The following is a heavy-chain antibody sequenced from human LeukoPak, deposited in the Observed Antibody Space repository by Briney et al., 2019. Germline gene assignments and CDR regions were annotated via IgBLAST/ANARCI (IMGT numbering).Heavy chain of an antibody. CDR1: GFTFSSYE. D-gene: IGHD3-10*01. CDR3: ARTEKYFGSGSYDC. J-gene: IGHJ4*02. Sequence: GGSLRLSCAASGFTFSSYEMNWVRQAPGKGLEWVSYISSSGSTIYYADSVKGRFTISRDNAKNSLYLQMNSPRAEDTAMYYCARTEKYFGSGSYDCWGQGTLVTVSS. V-gene: IGHV3-48*03. CDR2: ISSSGSTI.